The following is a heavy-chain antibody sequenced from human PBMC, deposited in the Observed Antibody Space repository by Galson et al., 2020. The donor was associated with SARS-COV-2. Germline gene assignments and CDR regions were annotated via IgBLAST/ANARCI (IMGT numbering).Heavy chain of an antibody. V-gene: IGHV2-70*11. Sequence: SGPTLVKPTQTLTLTCTFSGFSLSTSGMYVSWIRQPPGKALEWLARIDWDDHKYYNTSLRTRLTISKDTSKNQVVLTMTNMDPVDTATYYCAGSVGLPQFDYWGQGTLVTVSS. D-gene: IGHD5-12*01. CDR1: GFSLSTSGMY. CDR3: AGSVGLPQFDY. J-gene: IGHJ4*02. CDR2: IDWDDHK.